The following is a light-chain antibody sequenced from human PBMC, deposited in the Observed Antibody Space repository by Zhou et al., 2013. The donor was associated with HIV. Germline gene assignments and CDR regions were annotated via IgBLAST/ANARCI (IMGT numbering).Light chain of an antibody. CDR3: QQYGAVDFWT. J-gene: IGKJ1*01. CDR1: QYISTN. CDR2: GAA. V-gene: IGKV3D-15*01. Sequence: IVMTQSPATLSVSPGERATLSCRASQYISTNLAWYQQKPGQAPRLLMYGAATRAAGIPDRFSGSGSGTDFTLTISRLEPEDFAVYYCQQYGAVDFWTFGQGTKVEIK.